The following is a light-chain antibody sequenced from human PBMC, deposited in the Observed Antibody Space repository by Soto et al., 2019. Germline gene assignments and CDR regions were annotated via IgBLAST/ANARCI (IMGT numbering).Light chain of an antibody. CDR1: SSNIGAGYD. Sequence: QSVLTQPPSVSGAPGQRVTISCTGSSSNIGAGYDLHWYQQLPGTAPKLLIYGNNNPPSGVPDRFSGSKSGTSASLAITGLQAEDEADYYCQSYDNILSSSVFGGGTKLTVL. J-gene: IGLJ2*01. CDR3: QSYDNILSSSV. V-gene: IGLV1-40*01. CDR2: GNN.